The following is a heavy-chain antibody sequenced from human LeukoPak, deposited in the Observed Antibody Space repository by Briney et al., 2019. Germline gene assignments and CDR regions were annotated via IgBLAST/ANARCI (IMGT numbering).Heavy chain of an antibody. CDR3: AKASPNYSGGYYGSTYYYFMDA. J-gene: IGHJ6*03. V-gene: IGHV4-59*01. CDR2: IHESGCT. D-gene: IGHD3-22*01. CDR1: VGSPVRSY. Sequence: PSETLPLTPLVSVGSPVRSYRRGIRPPPARGRAGIGYIHESGCTNYNPSLKSRATISIDTSKNQFSLKLSSVTAADTAVYYCAKASPNYSGGYYGSTYYYFMDAWGKGTTVTVSS.